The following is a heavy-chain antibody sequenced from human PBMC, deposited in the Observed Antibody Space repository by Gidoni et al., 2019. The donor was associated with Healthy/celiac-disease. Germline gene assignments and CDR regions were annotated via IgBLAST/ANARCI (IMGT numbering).Heavy chain of an antibody. CDR2: IYYSGST. CDR3: ARLNPHRSYYMDV. CDR1: GGSISSSSYY. V-gene: IGHV4-39*01. J-gene: IGHJ6*03. Sequence: QLQLQESGPGLVKPSETLSLTCTVSGGSISSSSYYWGWIRQPPGKGLEWSGSIYYSGSTYYNPSLKSRVTISVDTSKNQFSLKLSSVTAADTAVYYCARLNPHRSYYMDVWGKGTTVTVSS.